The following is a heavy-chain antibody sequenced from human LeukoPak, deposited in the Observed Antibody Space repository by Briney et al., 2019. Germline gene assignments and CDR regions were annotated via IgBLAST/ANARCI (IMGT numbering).Heavy chain of an antibody. V-gene: IGHV4-34*01. D-gene: IGHD3-3*01. CDR2: INHSGST. Sequence: SETLSLTCAVYGGSFSGYYWSWIRQPPGKGLEWIGEINHSGSTNYNPSLKSRVTISVDTSKNQFSLKLSSVTAADTAAYYCARGSTIFGVATWGQGTLVTVSS. CDR1: GGSFSGYY. J-gene: IGHJ4*02. CDR3: ARGSTIFGVAT.